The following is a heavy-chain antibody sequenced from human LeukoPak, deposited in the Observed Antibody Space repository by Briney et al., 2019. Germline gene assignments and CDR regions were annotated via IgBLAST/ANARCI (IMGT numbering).Heavy chain of an antibody. CDR3: AAVRATLSDYDFWSGYYPHGYNWFDP. Sequence: ASVKVSCKASGFTFTSSAMQWVRQARGQRLEWIGWIVVGSGNTNYAQEFQERVTITRDMSTSTAYMELSSLRSEDTAVYYCAAVRATLSDYDFWSGYYPHGYNWFDPWGQGTLVTVSS. CDR1: GFTFTSSA. D-gene: IGHD3-3*01. V-gene: IGHV1-58*02. J-gene: IGHJ5*02. CDR2: IVVGSGNT.